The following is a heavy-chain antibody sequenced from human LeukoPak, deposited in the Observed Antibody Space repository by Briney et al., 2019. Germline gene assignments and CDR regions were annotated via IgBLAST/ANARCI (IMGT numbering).Heavy chain of an antibody. CDR2: ISYDGSNK. CDR1: GFTFSSYG. J-gene: IGHJ5*02. D-gene: IGHD3-3*01. Sequence: PGGSLRLSCAASGFTFSSYGMHWVRHAPGKGLEWVAVISYDGSNKYYADSVKGRFTISRDNSKNTLYLQMNSLRAEDTAVYYCAKDQKVYDFWSGPLEFDPWGQGTLVTVSS. V-gene: IGHV3-30*18. CDR3: AKDQKVYDFWSGPLEFDP.